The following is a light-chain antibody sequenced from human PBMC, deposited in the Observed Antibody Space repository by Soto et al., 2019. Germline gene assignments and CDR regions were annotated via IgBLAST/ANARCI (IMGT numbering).Light chain of an antibody. Sequence: QPVLTQSPSASASLGASVKLTCTLSSGHSSYAIAWHQQQPEKGPRYLMKLNSDGSHSKGDGIPDRFSGSSSGAERYLTISSHQSEDEADYYCQTWSAGIQVFGGGTKLTVL. CDR2: LNSDGSH. CDR1: SGHSSYA. V-gene: IGLV4-69*01. J-gene: IGLJ3*02. CDR3: QTWSAGIQV.